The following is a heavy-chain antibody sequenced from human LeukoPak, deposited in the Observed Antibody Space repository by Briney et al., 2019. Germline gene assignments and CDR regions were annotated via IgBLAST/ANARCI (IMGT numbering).Heavy chain of an antibody. J-gene: IGHJ4*02. Sequence: PGGSLRLSCAASGFTVSSNYMTWVRQAPGKGLEWVSIIYSSGTTYYTDSVKGRFTISRDNSKNTLYLQMNSLRAEDTAVYYCARGVAYWGQGTLVTVSS. CDR3: ARGVAY. V-gene: IGHV3-53*01. CDR2: IYSSGTT. CDR1: GFTVSSNY.